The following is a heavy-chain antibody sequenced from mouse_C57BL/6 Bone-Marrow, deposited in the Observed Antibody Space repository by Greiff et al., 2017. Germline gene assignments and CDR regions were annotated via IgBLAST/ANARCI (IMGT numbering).Heavy chain of an antibody. Sequence: VQLKESGGGLVKPGGSLKLSCAASGFTFSSYAMSWVRQTPEKRLEWVATISDGGSYTYYPDNVKGRFTISRDNAKNNLYLQMSHLKSEDTAMYYCARKPYFDVWGTGTTVTVSS. CDR2: ISDGGSYT. J-gene: IGHJ1*03. CDR1: GFTFSSYA. V-gene: IGHV5-4*01. CDR3: ARKPYFDV.